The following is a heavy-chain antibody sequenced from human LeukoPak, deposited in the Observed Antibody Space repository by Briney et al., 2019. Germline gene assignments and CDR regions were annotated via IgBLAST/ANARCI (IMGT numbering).Heavy chain of an antibody. CDR3: ARDYCSGGSCYDF. D-gene: IGHD2-15*01. CDR1: GFTFSSFE. Sequence: GGSLRLSCAASGFTFSSFEMTWVRQAPGKGLEWVSYISTGGSTIYYADSVKGRFTISRDNAKNSLYLQMNSLRAEDTAVYYCARDYCSGGSCYDFWGQGTLATVSS. CDR2: ISTGGSTI. J-gene: IGHJ4*02. V-gene: IGHV3-48*03.